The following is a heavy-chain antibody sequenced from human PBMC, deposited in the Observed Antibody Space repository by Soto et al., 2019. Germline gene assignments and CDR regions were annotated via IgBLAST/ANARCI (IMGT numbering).Heavy chain of an antibody. V-gene: IGHV4-30-2*01. D-gene: IGHD6-19*01. J-gene: IGHJ5*02. CDR3: AGMPYTSGLRFDP. CDR2: IYQSGVT. CDR1: GDSYSISTYS. Sequence: SETLSLTCTMSGDSYSISTYSWSWVRQPPGKALQWIGFIYQSGVTSYNPSLASRVSISLDRSNNQCSLKLKSVTAADTAVYFCAGMPYTSGLRFDPWGPGTLVTVSS.